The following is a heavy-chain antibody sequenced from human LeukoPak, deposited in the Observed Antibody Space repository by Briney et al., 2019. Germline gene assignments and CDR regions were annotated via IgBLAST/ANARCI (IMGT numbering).Heavy chain of an antibody. V-gene: IGHV4-34*01. CDR2: INHSGST. J-gene: IGHJ4*02. D-gene: IGHD1-20*01. CDR3: ARSETITGTTLFDY. CDR1: GGSFSGYY. Sequence: PSETLSLTCAVYGGSFSGYYWSWIRQPPGKGLEWIGEINHSGSTNYNPPLKSRVTISVDTSKNQFSLKLSSVTAADTAVYYCARSETITGTTLFDYWGQGTLVTVSS.